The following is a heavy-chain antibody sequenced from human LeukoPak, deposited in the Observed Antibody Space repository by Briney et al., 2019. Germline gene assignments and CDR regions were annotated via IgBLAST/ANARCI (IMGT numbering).Heavy chain of an antibody. J-gene: IGHJ4*02. D-gene: IGHD3-3*01. Sequence: GGSLRLSCAASGFAITDHHMDWVRQAPGKGMEWVGRSQTTKPNSCTTEYGESVKGRFTISRDNAKHSLYLQMNSLRAEDTALYYCAKDGVFEGYFDYWGQGTLVTVSS. CDR1: GFAITDHH. CDR2: SQTTKPNSCTT. CDR3: AKDGVFEGYFDY. V-gene: IGHV3-72*01.